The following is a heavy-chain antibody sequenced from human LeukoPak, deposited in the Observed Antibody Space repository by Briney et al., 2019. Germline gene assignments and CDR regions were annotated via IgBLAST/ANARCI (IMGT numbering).Heavy chain of an antibody. CDR2: IYVTGST. CDR1: GASISSYY. V-gene: IGHV4-4*07. CDR3: ARGITIFGVVTQDY. J-gene: IGHJ4*02. D-gene: IGHD3-3*01. Sequence: KPSETLSLTCTVSGASISSYYWSWIRQPAGKALEWIGRIYVTGSTTYNPSLESRVTMSLDTSKNHFSLKLRSVTAADTAVYYCARGITIFGVVTQDYWGQGTLVTVSS.